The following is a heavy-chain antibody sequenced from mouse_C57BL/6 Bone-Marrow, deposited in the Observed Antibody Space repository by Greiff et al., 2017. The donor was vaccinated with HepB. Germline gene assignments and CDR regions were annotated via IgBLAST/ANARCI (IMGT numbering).Heavy chain of an antibody. D-gene: IGHD2-4*01. CDR1: YTSFRRVH. J-gene: IGHJ4*01. V-gene: IGHV1-87*01. CDR2: GQGLEWIG. CDR3: SEDTAVYYCACWNYDYDGRDYYAMEC. Sequence: QVQLQQSGPELARPWASVKISCQAFYTSFRRVHFAIRDTNYWMQWVKQRPGQGLEWIGAIYPGNGDTSYNQKFKGKATLTADNSSITAYMQLSSVKSEDTAVYYCACWNYDYDGRDYYAMECWDQGTAVTASA.